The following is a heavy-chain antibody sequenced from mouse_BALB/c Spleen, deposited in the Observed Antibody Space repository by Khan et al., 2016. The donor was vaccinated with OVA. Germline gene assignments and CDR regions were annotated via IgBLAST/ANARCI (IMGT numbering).Heavy chain of an antibody. CDR3: ARGGNYARYALDY. D-gene: IGHD2-1*01. V-gene: IGHV1-81*01. Sequence: QVRLQQSGPGLVKPGASVKMSCKASGYTFTDYVIGWVKQTTGQGLEWIGEIYPKNYNTFYNEKFQGKATLTADKSSDTAYMQLSGLTAEDSAVYFCARGGNYARYALDYGSQGISVTVSA. CDR2: IYPKNYNT. J-gene: IGHJ4*01. CDR1: GYTFTDYV.